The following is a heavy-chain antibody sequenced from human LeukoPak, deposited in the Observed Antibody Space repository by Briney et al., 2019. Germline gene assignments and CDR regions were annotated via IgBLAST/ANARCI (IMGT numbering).Heavy chain of an antibody. J-gene: IGHJ4*02. V-gene: IGHV4-34*01. D-gene: IGHD6-19*01. CDR2: INHSGST. CDR1: GGSFSGYY. Sequence: PSETLSLTCAVYGGSFSGYYWSWIRQPPGKGLEWIGEINHSGSTNYNPSLKSRVTISVDTSKNQFSLKLSSVTAADTAVYYCASLSSGWYSRCFDYWGQGTLVTASS. CDR3: ASLSSGWYSRCFDY.